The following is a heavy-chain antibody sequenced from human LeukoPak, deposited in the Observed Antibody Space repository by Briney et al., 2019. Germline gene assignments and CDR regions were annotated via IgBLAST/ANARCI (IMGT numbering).Heavy chain of an antibody. CDR3: AKGTAAAGPYYYYYGMDV. D-gene: IGHD6-13*01. J-gene: IGHJ6*02. CDR2: IKQDGSEK. Sequence: GGSLRLSCAASGFTFSSYWMSWVRQAPGKGLEWVASIKQDGSEKYYVDSVKGRFTISRDNAKNSLYLQMNSLRAEDTAVYYCAKGTAAAGPYYYYYGMDVWGQGTTVTVSS. CDR1: GFTFSSYW. V-gene: IGHV3-7*01.